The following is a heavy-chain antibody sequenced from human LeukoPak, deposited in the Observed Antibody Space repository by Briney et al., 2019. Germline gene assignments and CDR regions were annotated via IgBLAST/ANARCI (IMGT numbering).Heavy chain of an antibody. CDR2: IYTSGST. J-gene: IGHJ4*02. CDR1: GGSISSGSYY. D-gene: IGHD6-19*01. Sequence: PSETLSLTCTVSGGSISSGSYYWSWIRQPAGKGLEWIGRIYTSGSTNCNPSLKSRVTISVDTSKNQFSLKLSSVTAADTAVYYCARQFSSGWYLPYYFDYWGQGTLVTVSS. CDR3: ARQFSSGWYLPYYFDY. V-gene: IGHV4-61*02.